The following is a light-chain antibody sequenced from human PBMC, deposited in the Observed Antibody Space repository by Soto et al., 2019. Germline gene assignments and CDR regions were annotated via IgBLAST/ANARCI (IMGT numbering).Light chain of an antibody. CDR2: EVT. CDR1: SSDVGGYNY. Sequence: LTQPASVSGSPGQSTTISCTGTSSDVGGYNYVSWYQQHPGKVPKLILYEVTNRPSGISDRFSGSKSGNTASLTISGLQSDDEADYYCFSYTSSSTYVFGIGTKVTVL. J-gene: IGLJ1*01. CDR3: FSYTSSSTYV. V-gene: IGLV2-14*03.